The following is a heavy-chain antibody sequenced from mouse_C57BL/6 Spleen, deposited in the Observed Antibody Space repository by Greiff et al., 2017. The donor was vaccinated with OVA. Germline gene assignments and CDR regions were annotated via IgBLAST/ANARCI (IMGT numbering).Heavy chain of an antibody. CDR3: ARRGDYGPWYFDV. V-gene: IGHV1-26*01. CDR2: INPNNGGT. CDR1: GYTFTDYY. D-gene: IGHD2-4*01. Sequence: EVQLQQSGPELVKPGASVKISCKASGYTFTDYYMNWVKQSHGKSLEWIGDINPNNGGTSYNQKFKGKATLTVDKSSSTAYMELRSLTSEDSAVYYCARRGDYGPWYFDVWGTGTTVTVSS. J-gene: IGHJ1*03.